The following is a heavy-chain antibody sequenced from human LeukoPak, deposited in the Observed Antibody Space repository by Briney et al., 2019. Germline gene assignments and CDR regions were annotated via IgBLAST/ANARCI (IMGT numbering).Heavy chain of an antibody. CDR3: ARDIRSGYYYFDY. V-gene: IGHV1-46*01. CDR2: IIPSGGST. CDR1: GYIVINYN. Sequence: ASVKVSCKASGYIVINYNIHWVRQAPGQGLEWMGIIIPSGGSTIYAQKFRGRVTMTRDTYTSTVYMELSSLRPEDTAVYYCARDIRSGYYYFDYWGQGTLVTVSS. J-gene: IGHJ4*02. D-gene: IGHD5-12*01.